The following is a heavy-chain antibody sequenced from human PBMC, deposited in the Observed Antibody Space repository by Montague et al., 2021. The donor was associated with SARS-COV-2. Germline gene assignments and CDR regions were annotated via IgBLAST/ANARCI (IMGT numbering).Heavy chain of an antibody. CDR3: AYHSGSYVWFDP. V-gene: IGHV6-1*01. CDR2: TYHRSKWYN. CDR1: GDSVSRTSGS. D-gene: IGHD1-26*01. Sequence: CAISGDSVSRTSGSWNWIRQSPSRGLEWLGRTYHRSKWYNDYATSVKSRIIINPDTSKNQFSLQLNSVTPEDTAVYYCAYHSGSYVWFDPWGQGTLVTVSS. J-gene: IGHJ5*02.